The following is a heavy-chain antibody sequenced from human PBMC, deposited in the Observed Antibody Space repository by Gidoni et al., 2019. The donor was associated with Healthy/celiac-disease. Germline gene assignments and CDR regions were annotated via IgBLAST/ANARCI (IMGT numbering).Heavy chain of an antibody. CDR3: ARGDIVVVPAAIRYYYGMDV. CDR1: GGSIRCGDYY. D-gene: IGHD2-2*02. V-gene: IGHV4-30-4*01. J-gene: IGHJ6*02. Sequence: QVQLQESGPGLVKPSQTLSLTCTVSGGSIRCGDYYWSWIRQPPGKGLEWIGYIYYSGSTYYNPSLKSRVTISVDTSKNQFSLKLSSVTAADTAVYYWARGDIVVVPAAIRYYYGMDVWGQGTTVTVSS. CDR2: IYYSGST.